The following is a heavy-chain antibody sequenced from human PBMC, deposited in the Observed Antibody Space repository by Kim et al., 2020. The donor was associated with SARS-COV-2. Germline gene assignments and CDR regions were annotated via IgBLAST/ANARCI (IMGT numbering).Heavy chain of an antibody. CDR2: ISYDGSNK. J-gene: IGHJ4*02. CDR1: GFTFSSYA. D-gene: IGHD6-19*01. Sequence: GGSLRLSCAASGFTFSSYAMHWVRQAPGKGLEWVAVISYDGSNKYYVDSVKGRFTISRDNSKNTLYLQMNSLRAEDTAVYYCARDELAVAGYWGQGTLVTVSS. CDR3: ARDELAVAGY. V-gene: IGHV3-30*04.